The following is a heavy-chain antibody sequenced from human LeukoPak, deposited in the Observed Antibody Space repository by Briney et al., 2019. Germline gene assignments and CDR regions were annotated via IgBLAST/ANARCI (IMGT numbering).Heavy chain of an antibody. CDR2: TRHDESNK. CDR3: ARDPAAFSTSF. J-gene: IGHJ4*02. D-gene: IGHD2-2*01. V-gene: IGHV3-30*02. CDR1: GFTFSSYG. Sequence: GGSLRLSCAASGFTFSSYGMHWVRQAPGKGLEWVAFTRHDESNKYYADSVKGRFTISRDNSKNTLYLQMNSLRPEDTGMYYCARDPAAFSTSFWGQGTLVTVSS.